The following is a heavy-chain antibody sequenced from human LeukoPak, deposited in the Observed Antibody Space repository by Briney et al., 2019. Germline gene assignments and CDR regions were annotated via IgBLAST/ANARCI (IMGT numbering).Heavy chain of an antibody. D-gene: IGHD4-17*01. CDR2: IKASGDGT. CDR1: GFTFSNYA. V-gene: IGHV3-23*01. J-gene: IGHJ1*01. Sequence: SGGSLRLSCAASGFTFSNYAMTWVRQAPGKGLGWVSSIKASGDGTYYADSVKGRFTISRDNYRNSLFLQMYSLRADDTAVYYCGRDPNGDYVGAFDFQRWGQGTLVTVSS. CDR3: GRDPNGDYVGAFDFQR.